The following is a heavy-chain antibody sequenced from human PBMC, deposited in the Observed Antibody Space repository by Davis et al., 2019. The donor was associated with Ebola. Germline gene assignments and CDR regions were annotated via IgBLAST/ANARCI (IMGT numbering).Heavy chain of an antibody. J-gene: IGHJ4*02. V-gene: IGHV5-51*01. D-gene: IGHD3-16*01. CDR2: IYPGDSDT. CDR1: GYSFSSHW. Sequence: GESLKISCKGSGYSFSSHWIGWVRQMPGKGLEWMGIIYPGDSDTRYSPSFQGQVTISADKSISTAYLQWSSLKASDTAMYYCARLSTPCAYLFDYWGQGTLVTVSS. CDR3: ARLSTPCAYLFDY.